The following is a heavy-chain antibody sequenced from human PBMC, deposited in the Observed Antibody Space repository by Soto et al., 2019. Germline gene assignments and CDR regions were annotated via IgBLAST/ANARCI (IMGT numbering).Heavy chain of an antibody. Sequence: GGSLRLSCAASGFSFSTYPMVWVRQAPGKRLEAVSSISGSGGKTYYKDSVKGRFTISRDNSKNTVDLQMNSLRPEDTAVYYCAKILSTVNTYYYGMDVWGQGTTVTVSS. V-gene: IGHV3-23*01. CDR3: AKILSTVNTYYYGMDV. D-gene: IGHD4-17*01. CDR2: ISGSGGKT. J-gene: IGHJ6*02. CDR1: GFSFSTYP.